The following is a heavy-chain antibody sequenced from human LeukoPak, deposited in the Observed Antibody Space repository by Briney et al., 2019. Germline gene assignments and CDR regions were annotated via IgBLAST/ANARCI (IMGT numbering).Heavy chain of an antibody. CDR3: AREIAVAGTQHYYYYMDV. J-gene: IGHJ6*03. D-gene: IGHD6-19*01. Sequence: GASVKVSCKASGYTFTGYYMHWVRQAPGQGLEWMGWINPNSGGTNYAQKFQGRVTMTRDTPISTAYMELSRLRSDDTAVYYCAREIAVAGTQHYYYYMDVWGKGTTVTISS. CDR1: GYTFTGYY. CDR2: INPNSGGT. V-gene: IGHV1-2*02.